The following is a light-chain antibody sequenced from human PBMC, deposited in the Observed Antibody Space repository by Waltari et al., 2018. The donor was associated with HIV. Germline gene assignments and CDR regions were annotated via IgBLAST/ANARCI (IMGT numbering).Light chain of an antibody. CDR1: QSIGNS. V-gene: IGKV1-39*01. CDR3: QQSYSPPRT. CDR2: IAS. J-gene: IGKJ3*01. Sequence: DIHVTQSPSSLSASVGGRVTIPCRASQSIGNSLNWYQQKSGKAPKLLIFIASSLQSGVPSRFSGSGSGTVFTLTISSLQPEDFATYYCQQSYSPPRTFGPGTTVDVK.